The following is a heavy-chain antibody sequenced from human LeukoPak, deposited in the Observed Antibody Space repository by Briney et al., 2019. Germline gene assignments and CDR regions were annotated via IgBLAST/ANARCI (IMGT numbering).Heavy chain of an antibody. D-gene: IGHD2-2*01. CDR2: INSDGSST. V-gene: IGHV3-74*01. Sequence: GGSLRLSCAASGCTFSSYWMHWVRQAPGKGLVWVSRINSDGSSTSYADSVKGRFTISRDNAKNTLYLQMNSLRAEDTAVYYCARDQGGGSREFDYWGQGTLVTVSS. CDR1: GCTFSSYW. CDR3: ARDQGGGSREFDY. J-gene: IGHJ4*02.